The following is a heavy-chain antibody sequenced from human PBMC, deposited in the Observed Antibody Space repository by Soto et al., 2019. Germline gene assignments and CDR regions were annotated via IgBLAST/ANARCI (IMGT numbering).Heavy chain of an antibody. CDR1: GFTFSSYA. D-gene: IGHD4-17*01. J-gene: IGHJ5*02. Sequence: GGSLRLSCAASGFTFSSYAMHWVRQAPGKGLEWVAVISYDGSNKYYADSVKGRFTISRDNSKNTLYLQMNSLRAEDTAVYYCARDYGDYVNWFDPWGQGTLVTVSS. CDR2: ISYDGSNK. V-gene: IGHV3-30-3*01. CDR3: ARDYGDYVNWFDP.